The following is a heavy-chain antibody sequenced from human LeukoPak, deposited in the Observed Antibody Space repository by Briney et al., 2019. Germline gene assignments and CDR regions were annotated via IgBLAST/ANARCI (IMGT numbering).Heavy chain of an antibody. CDR1: GFTFSSYG. V-gene: IGHV3-30*18. CDR2: ISYDGSSK. J-gene: IGHJ4*02. CDR3: AKDSVPTYYYDSSGYFDY. D-gene: IGHD3-22*01. Sequence: PRGSLRVSCAASGFTFSSYGMHWVRQAPGKGLEWVAVISYDGSSKYYADSVKGRFTISRDNSKNTLYLQMNSLRAEDTAVYYCAKDSVPTYYYDSSGYFDYWGQGTLVTVSS.